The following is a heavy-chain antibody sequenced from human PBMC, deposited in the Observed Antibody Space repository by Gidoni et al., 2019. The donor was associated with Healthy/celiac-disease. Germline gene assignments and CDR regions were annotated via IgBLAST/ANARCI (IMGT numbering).Heavy chain of an antibody. CDR3: ALLDCSRTSCLYYFDY. CDR1: GGSFSRYA. J-gene: IGHJ4*02. Sequence: QVQLVQSGAEVKNPGPSVKVSCKASGGSFSRYAISWVRQAPGQGLEWMVGVIPIFGTANYAQKFQGRVTITADESTGTAYMELSSLRSEDTAVYYCALLDCSRTSCLYYFDYCGQGTLVTVSS. V-gene: IGHV1-69*01. D-gene: IGHD2-2*01. CDR2: VIPIFGTA.